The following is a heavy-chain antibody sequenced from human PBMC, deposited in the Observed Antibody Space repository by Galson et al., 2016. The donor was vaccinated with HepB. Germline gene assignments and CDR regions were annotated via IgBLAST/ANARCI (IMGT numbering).Heavy chain of an antibody. Sequence: SLRLSRAASGFTFSSYWMSWVRQAPGKGLEWVSYISSGSSAIYYADSVKGRFTISRDNAKNSLYLQMNSLRDEDTAIYFCARDGNHGYDMDYWGQGTLVTVPS. CDR1: GFTFSSYW. J-gene: IGHJ4*02. CDR3: ARDGNHGYDMDY. D-gene: IGHD1-14*01. CDR2: ISSGSSAI. V-gene: IGHV3-48*02.